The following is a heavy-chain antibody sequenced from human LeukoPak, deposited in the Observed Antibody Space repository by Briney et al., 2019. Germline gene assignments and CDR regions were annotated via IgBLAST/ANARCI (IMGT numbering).Heavy chain of an antibody. CDR1: GFTFSSYS. CDR2: ISSSSSYI. Sequence: PGGSLRLSCAASGFTFSSYSMNWVRQAPGKGLEWVSSISSSSSYIYYADSVKGRFTISRDNDKNSMYLQMNRLRAEDTAVYYCARDITDYGDYPDYYYYYMDVWGKGTTVTVSS. J-gene: IGHJ6*03. D-gene: IGHD4-17*01. CDR3: ARDITDYGDYPDYYYYYMDV. V-gene: IGHV3-21*01.